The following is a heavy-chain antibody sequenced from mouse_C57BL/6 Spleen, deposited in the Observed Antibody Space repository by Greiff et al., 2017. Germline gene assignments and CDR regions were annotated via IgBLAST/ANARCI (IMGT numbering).Heavy chain of an antibody. CDR2: IYPGDGDT. CDR1: GYAFSSSW. D-gene: IGHD1-1*01. V-gene: IGHV1-82*01. CDR3: ASDYYGSSYEGYFDV. J-gene: IGHJ1*03. Sequence: QVQLQQSGPELVKPGASVKISCKASGYAFSSSWMNWVKQRPGKGLEWIGRIYPGDGDTNYNGKFKGKATLTADKSSSTAYMQLSSLTSEDSAVYFCASDYYGSSYEGYFDVWGTGTTVTVSS.